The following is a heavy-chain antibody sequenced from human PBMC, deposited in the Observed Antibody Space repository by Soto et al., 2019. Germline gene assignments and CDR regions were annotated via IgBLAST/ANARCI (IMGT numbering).Heavy chain of an antibody. CDR1: GFTFSSYA. CDR3: AKSVYCSGSSCYFLDY. D-gene: IGHD2-15*01. V-gene: IGHV3-23*01. CDR2: ISGSGGGT. Sequence: EVQLLESGGGLVQPGGSLRLSCAASGFTFSSYAMIWVRQAPGKGLEWVSAISGSGGGTYYADSVKGRFTISRDNSRNTVYLQMNSLRAEDTAVYYCAKSVYCSGSSCYFLDYWGQGTLVTVSS. J-gene: IGHJ4*02.